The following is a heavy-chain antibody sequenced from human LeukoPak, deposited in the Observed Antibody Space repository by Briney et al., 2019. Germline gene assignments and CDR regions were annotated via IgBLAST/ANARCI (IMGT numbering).Heavy chain of an antibody. CDR3: ARIMATTHYYYGMDV. CDR1: GFSLSTSGMC. J-gene: IGHJ6*02. V-gene: IGHV2-70*11. Sequence: ESGPAPVKPTQTLTLTCTFSGFSLSTSGMCVSWIRQPPGKALEWLARIDWDDDKYYSTSLKTRLTISKDTSKNQVVLTMTNMDPVDTATYYCARIMATTHYYYGMDVWGQGTTVTVSS. CDR2: IDWDDDK. D-gene: IGHD5-12*01.